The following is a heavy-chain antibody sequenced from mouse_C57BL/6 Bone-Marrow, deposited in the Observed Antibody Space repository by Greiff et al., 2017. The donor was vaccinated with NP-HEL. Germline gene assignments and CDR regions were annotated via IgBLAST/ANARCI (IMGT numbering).Heavy chain of an antibody. J-gene: IGHJ1*03. CDR1: GYTFTNYW. Sequence: VQLQQSGAELVRPGTSVKMSCKASGYTFTNYWIGWAKQRPGHGLEWIGDIYPGGGYTNYNEKFKGKATLTANKSSSTAYMQFSSLTSEDSAIYYCARRGFITTVDPGYWYFDDWGTGTTVTVSS. CDR2: IYPGGGYT. V-gene: IGHV1-63*01. D-gene: IGHD1-1*01. CDR3: ARRGFITTVDPGYWYFDD.